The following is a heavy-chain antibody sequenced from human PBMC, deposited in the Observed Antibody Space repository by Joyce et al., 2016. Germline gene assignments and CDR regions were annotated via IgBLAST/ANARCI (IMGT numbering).Heavy chain of an antibody. Sequence: QVQLVQSGAEVKKPGASVKVSCKASGYTFTDYYMHWVRQAPGQGLEWMGCINPDSGGTNYAQKFQGRVTMTRDTSFSTTYMELSRLRSDDTAVYYCARGGYYGPYYFDYWGQGTLVTVSS. CDR3: ARGGYYGPYYFDY. D-gene: IGHD3-3*01. CDR1: GYTFTDYY. CDR2: INPDSGGT. J-gene: IGHJ4*02. V-gene: IGHV1-2*02.